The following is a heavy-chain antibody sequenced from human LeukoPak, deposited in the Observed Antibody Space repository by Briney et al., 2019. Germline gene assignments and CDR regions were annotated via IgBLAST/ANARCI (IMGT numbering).Heavy chain of an antibody. D-gene: IGHD3-16*01. J-gene: IGHJ2*01. Sequence: PSETLSLTCSVSGGSISRYYWSWIRQPPGKGLEWIGCIYYSGNTNYNPSLKSRVTMLTNTSKNQVSLKLSSVTAADTAVYYCARMGDFDLWGRGTLVTVSS. CDR2: IYYSGNT. CDR3: ARMGDFDL. CDR1: GGSISRYY. V-gene: IGHV4-59*01.